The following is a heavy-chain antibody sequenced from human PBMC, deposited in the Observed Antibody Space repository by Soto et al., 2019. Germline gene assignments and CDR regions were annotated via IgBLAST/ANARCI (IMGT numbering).Heavy chain of an antibody. Sequence: ASVKVSCKASGGTFSSYTISWVRQAPGQGLEWMGRIIPILGIANYAQKFQGRVTITADKSTSTAYMELSSLRSEDTAVYYCARIYCSGGSCYLDYWGQGTLVTVSS. CDR3: ARIYCSGGSCYLDY. V-gene: IGHV1-69*02. CDR2: IIPILGIA. CDR1: GGTFSSYT. D-gene: IGHD2-15*01. J-gene: IGHJ4*02.